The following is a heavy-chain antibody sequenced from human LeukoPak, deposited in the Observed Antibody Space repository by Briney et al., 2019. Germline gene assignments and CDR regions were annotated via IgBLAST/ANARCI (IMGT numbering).Heavy chain of an antibody. J-gene: IGHJ4*02. V-gene: IGHV3-15*01. Sequence: RAGGSLRLSCAASGFTFSNAWMSWVRQAPGKGLEWIGRIKSKTDGETTNYAEPVRGRFTISRDDSKSAVYLQMNSLKIEDTAVYYCTTDLGTYYHGSQRLIPIDYWGQGTLVTVSS. D-gene: IGHD3-10*01. CDR3: TTDLGTYYHGSQRLIPIDY. CDR2: IKSKTDGETT. CDR1: GFTFSNAW.